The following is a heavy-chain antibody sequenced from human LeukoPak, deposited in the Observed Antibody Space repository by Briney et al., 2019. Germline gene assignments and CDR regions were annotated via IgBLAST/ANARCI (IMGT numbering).Heavy chain of an antibody. CDR1: GFTFDDYA. CDR2: ISWNSGNL. D-gene: IGHD2-2*01. CDR3: ARYCSSTSCYRY. V-gene: IGHV3-9*01. Sequence: GGSLRLSCAASGFTFDDYAMHWVRQAPGKGLEWVSGISWNSGNLGYADSVKGRFTISRDNAKNSLYLQMNSLRAEDTALYYCARYCSSTSCYRYWGQGTLVTVSS. J-gene: IGHJ4*02.